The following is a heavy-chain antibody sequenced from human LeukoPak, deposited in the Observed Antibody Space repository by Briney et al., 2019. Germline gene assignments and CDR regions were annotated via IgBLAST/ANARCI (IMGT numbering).Heavy chain of an antibody. D-gene: IGHD6-25*01. CDR3: ARGMRQIDDAFDL. V-gene: IGHV3-21*06. CDR2: ISGDSRYI. CDR1: GFTFSSYS. Sequence: GGSLRLSCAASGFTFSSYSMNWVRQAPGKGLEWVSAISGDSRYIYYADSVKGRFTIYRDNAKNSLYLQMNSLRAEDTAMYYCARGMRQIDDAFDLWGQGTMVTVSS. J-gene: IGHJ3*01.